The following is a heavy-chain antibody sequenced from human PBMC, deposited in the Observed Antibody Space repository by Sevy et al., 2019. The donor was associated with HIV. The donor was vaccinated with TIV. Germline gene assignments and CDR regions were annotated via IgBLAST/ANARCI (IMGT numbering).Heavy chain of an antibody. CDR2: FDPEDGET. Sequence: ASVKVSCKVSGYTLTELSMHWVRQAPGKGLEWMGGFDPEDGETIYAQKFQGRVTMTEDTSTDTAYMELSSLRSEYTAVYYCATDPHRYDYGDYRGRSDAFDIWGQGTMVTVSS. J-gene: IGHJ3*02. V-gene: IGHV1-24*01. CDR3: ATDPHRYDYGDYRGRSDAFDI. CDR1: GYTLTELS. D-gene: IGHD4-17*01.